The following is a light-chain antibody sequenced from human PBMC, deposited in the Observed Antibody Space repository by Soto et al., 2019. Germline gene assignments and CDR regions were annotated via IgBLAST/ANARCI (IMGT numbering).Light chain of an antibody. Sequence: QSVLTQPPSVSAAPGQKVTISCSGSSSNIGNNYVSWYQQHPGTAPKLLIYENNKRPSGIPDRFSGSKSGTSATLGITGLQTGDEADYYCGTWDSSLSAPLFGGGTKLTVL. CDR3: GTWDSSLSAPL. CDR2: ENN. CDR1: SSNIGNNY. J-gene: IGLJ2*01. V-gene: IGLV1-51*02.